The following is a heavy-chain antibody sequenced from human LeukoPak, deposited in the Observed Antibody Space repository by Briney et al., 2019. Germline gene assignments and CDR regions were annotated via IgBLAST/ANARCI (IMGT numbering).Heavy chain of an antibody. CDR2: ISYDGSNK. J-gene: IGHJ4*02. CDR1: GFTFSSYG. Sequence: GRSLRLSCAASGFTFSSYGMHWVRQAPGKGLEWVAVISYDGSNKYYADSVKGRFTISRDNSKNTLYPQMNSLRAEDTAVYYCAKEDIAAAGTGLDYWGQGTLVTVSS. V-gene: IGHV3-30*18. CDR3: AKEDIAAAGTGLDY. D-gene: IGHD6-13*01.